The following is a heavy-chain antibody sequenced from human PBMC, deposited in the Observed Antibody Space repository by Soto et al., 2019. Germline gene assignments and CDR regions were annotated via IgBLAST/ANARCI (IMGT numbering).Heavy chain of an antibody. V-gene: IGHV4-59*01. CDR3: ARGRDGYNYPNFDY. Sequence: SETLSLTCTVSGASISSYDWSWIRRPPGKGLEWIGHISYSGSTNYKPSLKSRVTISGDTSKKQFSLKLTSVTAADTAVYYCARGRDGYNYPNFDYWGQGTQVTVS. D-gene: IGHD5-12*01. CDR2: ISYSGST. CDR1: GASISSYD. J-gene: IGHJ4*02.